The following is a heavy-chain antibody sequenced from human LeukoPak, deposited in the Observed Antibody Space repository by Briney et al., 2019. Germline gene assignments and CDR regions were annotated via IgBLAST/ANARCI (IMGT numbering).Heavy chain of an antibody. CDR2: IYTRGST. CDR3: ARDSSRGTSPWYYFDY. CDR1: GGSISSGSYY. D-gene: IGHD4-17*01. J-gene: IGHJ4*02. Sequence: PSETLSLTCTVSGGSISSGSYYWSWIRQPAGKGLEWIGRIYTRGSTNYNPSLKSRVTISVDTSKNQFSLKLSSVTAADTAVYYCARDSSRGTSPWYYFDYWGQGTLVTVSS. V-gene: IGHV4-61*02.